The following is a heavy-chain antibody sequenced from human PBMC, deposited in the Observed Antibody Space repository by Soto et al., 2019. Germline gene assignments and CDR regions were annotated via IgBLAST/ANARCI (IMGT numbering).Heavy chain of an antibody. Sequence: QVQLVESGGGLVKPEVSLGLSVAASGFTFIDYYLTWVRQAPGKGLEWVSSITPRGKTNYYSDSVKGRFTISRDNAKNSVSLHLDSLSVGDTAVYYCARVTNYRYFDLWGRGVLVTVSS. CDR1: GFTFIDYY. CDR3: ARVTNYRYFDL. J-gene: IGHJ2*01. CDR2: ITPRGKTN. V-gene: IGHV3-11*01.